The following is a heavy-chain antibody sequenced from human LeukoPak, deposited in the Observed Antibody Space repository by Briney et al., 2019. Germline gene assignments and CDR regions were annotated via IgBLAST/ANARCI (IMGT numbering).Heavy chain of an antibody. V-gene: IGHV3-21*01. CDR2: ISSSSSYI. CDR1: GFTFSSYS. D-gene: IGHD5-18*01. CDR3: ARGGSGYSYGYLPYYFDY. J-gene: IGHJ4*02. Sequence: PGGSLRLSCAASGFTFSSYSMNWVRQAPGKGLEWVSSISSSSSYIYYADSVKGRFTISRDNAKNSLYLQMNSLRAEDTAVYYCARGGSGYSYGYLPYYFDYWGQGTLVTVSS.